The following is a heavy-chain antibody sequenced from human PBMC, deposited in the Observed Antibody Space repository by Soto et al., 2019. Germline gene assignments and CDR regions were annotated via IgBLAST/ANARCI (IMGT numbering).Heavy chain of an antibody. Sequence: SETLCLTCAVSGGSISSTNWWSWVRQPPGKGLEWIGEIYHSGSTNYNPSLKSRVTISVDKSKNHFSLNLNSVTAADTAVYYCAQGAGQWLVMSGYGIDVWGQGTTVTVSS. CDR1: GGSISSTNW. V-gene: IGHV4-4*02. J-gene: IGHJ6*02. CDR3: AQGAGQWLVMSGYGIDV. CDR2: IYHSGST. D-gene: IGHD6-19*01.